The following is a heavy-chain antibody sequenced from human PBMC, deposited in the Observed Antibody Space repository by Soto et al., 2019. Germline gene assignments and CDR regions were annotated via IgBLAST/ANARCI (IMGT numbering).Heavy chain of an antibody. D-gene: IGHD6-19*01. CDR2: IGGDAVTT. V-gene: IGHV3-23*01. CDR3: AKALYSSTYSRGMDV. CDR1: GFSFGSYS. J-gene: IGHJ6*02. Sequence: GGSLRLSCAASGFSFGSYSMTWVRQAPGKGLEWVSVIGGDAVTTYYADSVKGRFTVSRDNSKNTVHLQMNSLRAEDTAVYYCAKALYSSTYSRGMDVWGQGTTVTVSS.